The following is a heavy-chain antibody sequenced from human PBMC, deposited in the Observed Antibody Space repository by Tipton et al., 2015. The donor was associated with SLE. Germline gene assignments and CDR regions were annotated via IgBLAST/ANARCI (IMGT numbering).Heavy chain of an antibody. V-gene: IGHV4-39*07. CDR2: IYYSGST. CDR1: GGSISSSSYY. CDR3: AREPSLEGDAFDI. Sequence: TLSLTCTVSGGSISSSSYYWGWIRQPPGKGLEWIGSIYYSGSTNYNPSLKSRVTISVDTSKNQFSLKLSSVTAADTAVYYCAREPSLEGDAFDIWGQGTMVTVSS. D-gene: IGHD5-24*01. J-gene: IGHJ3*02.